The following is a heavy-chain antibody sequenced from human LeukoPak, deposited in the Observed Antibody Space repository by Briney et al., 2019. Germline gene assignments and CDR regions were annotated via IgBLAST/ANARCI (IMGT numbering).Heavy chain of an antibody. CDR3: ARDSGAVEATGVGFDY. V-gene: IGHV4-38-2*02. J-gene: IGHJ4*02. CDR2: IYHSGST. D-gene: IGHD1-26*01. CDR1: GYSISSGYY. Sequence: SETLSLTCTVSGYSISSGYYWGWIRQPPGKGLEWIGSIYHSGSTYYNPSLKSRVTISVDTSKNQFSLKLSSVTAADTAVYYCARDSGAVEATGVGFDYWGQGTLVTVSS.